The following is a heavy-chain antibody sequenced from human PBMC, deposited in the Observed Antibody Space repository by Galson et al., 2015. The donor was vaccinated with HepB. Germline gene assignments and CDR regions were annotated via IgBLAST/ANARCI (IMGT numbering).Heavy chain of an antibody. D-gene: IGHD2-2*01. V-gene: IGHV3-30*18. CDR2: ISYDGRNK. J-gene: IGHJ3*02. Sequence: SLRLSCAASGFTFSSYGMHWVRQAPGEGLEWVAVISYDGRNKYYVDSVKGRFTISRDNSKKTLYLQMNSLRAEDTALYYCAKDKYAQGVAFDIWGQGTMVTVSS. CDR1: GFTFSSYG. CDR3: AKDKYAQGVAFDI.